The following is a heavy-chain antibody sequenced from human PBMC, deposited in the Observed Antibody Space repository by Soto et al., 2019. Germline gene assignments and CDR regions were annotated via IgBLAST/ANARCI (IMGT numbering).Heavy chain of an antibody. J-gene: IGHJ4*02. V-gene: IGHV3-11*01. CDR3: AREDDTSGSGYFDY. Sequence: PEGSLRLSCAVSGFTFSDYYMSWIRQAPGKGLQWVSNIRSSGSAIYYADCVKGRFTISRDNAENSLYLQMNSLRAEDTAVYYCAREDDTSGSGYFDYWDQGALGTVSS. CDR1: GFTFSDYY. CDR2: IRSSGSAI. D-gene: IGHD3-22*01.